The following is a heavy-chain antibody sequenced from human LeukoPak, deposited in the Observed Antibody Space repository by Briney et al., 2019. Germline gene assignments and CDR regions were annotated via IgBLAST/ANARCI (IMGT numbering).Heavy chain of an antibody. CDR2: IYPGDSDT. CDR3: AGILTASTNAASYYYYGMDV. V-gene: IGHV5-51*01. Sequence: GESLKISCQGSGYSFTSYWIGWVRQMPGKGLEWMGIIYPGDSDTRYSPSFQGQVTISADKSISTAYLQWSSLKASDTAMYYCAGILTASTNAASYYYYGMDVWGQGTTVTVSS. J-gene: IGHJ6*02. D-gene: IGHD3-9*01. CDR1: GYSFTSYW.